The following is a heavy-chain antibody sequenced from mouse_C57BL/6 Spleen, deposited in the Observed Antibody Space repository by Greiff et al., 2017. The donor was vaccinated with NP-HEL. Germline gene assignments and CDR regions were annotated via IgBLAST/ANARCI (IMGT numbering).Heavy chain of an antibody. J-gene: IGHJ4*01. D-gene: IGHD2-2*01. CDR2: IRSKSNNYTT. V-gene: IGHV10-1*01. CDR3: VGGYPFYAMDY. CDR1: GFSFNTYA. Sequence: EVQLQESGGGLVQPKGSLKLSCAASGFSFNTYAMNWVRQAPGKGLEWVARIRSKSNNYTTYYADSVKDRFTISRDDSESMLYLQMNNLKTEDTAMYYCVGGYPFYAMDYWGQGTSVTVSS.